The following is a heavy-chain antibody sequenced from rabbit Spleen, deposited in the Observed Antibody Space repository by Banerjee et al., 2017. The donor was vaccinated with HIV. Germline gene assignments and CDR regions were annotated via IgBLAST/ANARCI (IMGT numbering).Heavy chain of an antibody. J-gene: IGHJ4*01. CDR2: AYAGSSDST. V-gene: IGHV1S45*01. CDR1: GVSFNDKDV. D-gene: IGHD5-1*01. CDR3: ARDLVTVIGWNFNL. Sequence: QEQLVESGGGLVQPEGSLTLTCKASGVSFNDKDVMCWVRQAPGKGLEWVACAYAGSSDSTYSATWAKGRFTMSRTSSTTVTLQMTSLTAADTATYFCARDLVTVIGWNFNLWGQGTLVTVS.